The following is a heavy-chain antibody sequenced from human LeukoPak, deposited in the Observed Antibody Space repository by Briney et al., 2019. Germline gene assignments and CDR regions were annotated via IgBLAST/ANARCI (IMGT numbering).Heavy chain of an antibody. Sequence: GRSLRLSCAASGFTFDDYAMHWVRQAPGKGLEWVSGISWNSGSIGYADSVKGRFTISRDNAKNSLYLQMNSLRAEDTAVYYCARAPMVRGVIINHPFDYWGQGTLVTVSS. CDR2: ISWNSGSI. CDR1: GFTFDDYA. V-gene: IGHV3-9*01. D-gene: IGHD3-10*01. CDR3: ARAPMVRGVIINHPFDY. J-gene: IGHJ4*02.